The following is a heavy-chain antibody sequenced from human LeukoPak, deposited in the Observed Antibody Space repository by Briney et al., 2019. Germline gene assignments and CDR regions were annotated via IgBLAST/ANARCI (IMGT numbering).Heavy chain of an antibody. V-gene: IGHV3-7*01. CDR3: VRESRPGGAMGLYHNLDY. CDR2: IKEDGTEK. J-gene: IGHJ4*02. CDR1: GFTFSDFW. Sequence: PGGPLRLSCAGSGFTFSDFWMTWVRQTPGKGLEWVANIKEDGTEKNLVDSVKGRFTISRDNTKNLLFLEMNNLRGDDTAIYYCVRESRPGGAMGLYHNLDYWGQGTLVAVSS. D-gene: IGHD1-1*01.